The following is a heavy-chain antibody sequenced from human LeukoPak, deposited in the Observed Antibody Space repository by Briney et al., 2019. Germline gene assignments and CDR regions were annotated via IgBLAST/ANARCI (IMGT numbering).Heavy chain of an antibody. CDR2: IYSSRS. V-gene: IGHV4-4*07. CDR1: GDSISSYY. J-gene: IGHJ4*02. Sequence: PSETLSLTCTASGDSISSYYWSWIRQPAGKGLEWIGRIYSSRSIYNPSLKSRVTMSVDTSKNQFSLKLSSVTAADTAVYYCARAAGRDTTSGLDFDYWGQGILVTVSS. CDR3: ARAAGRDTTSGLDFDY. D-gene: IGHD1-26*01.